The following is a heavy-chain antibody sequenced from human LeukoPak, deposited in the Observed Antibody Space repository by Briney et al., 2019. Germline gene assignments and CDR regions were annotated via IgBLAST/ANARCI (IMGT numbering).Heavy chain of an antibody. CDR2: IYYSGST. J-gene: IGHJ4*02. D-gene: IGHD6-6*01. V-gene: IGHV4-59*01. Sequence: PSETLSLTCTVSGGSISSYFWSWIRQPPGKGLEWIGDIYYSGSTNYNPSLKSRVTISVDTSKNQFSLKLSSVTAADTAVYYCARALEYSSSTYFDYWGQGTLVTVSS. CDR1: GGSISSYF. CDR3: ARALEYSSSTYFDY.